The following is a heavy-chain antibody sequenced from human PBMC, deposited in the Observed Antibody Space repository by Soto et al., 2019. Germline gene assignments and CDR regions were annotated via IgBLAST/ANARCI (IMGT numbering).Heavy chain of an antibody. CDR3: XXXYTAKFARGYYYGMDV. CDR2: ISYDGSNK. J-gene: IGHJ6*02. D-gene: IGHD5-18*01. V-gene: IGHV3-30-3*01. CDR1: GFTFSSYA. Sequence: QVQRVESGGGVVQPGRSLRLSCAASGFTFSSYAMHWVRQAPGKGLEWVAVISYDGSNKYYADSVKGRFTITRDNSKNTLYXXXNSLXAXXXXXXXXXXXYTAKFARGYYYGMDVWGQGXTVTVSS.